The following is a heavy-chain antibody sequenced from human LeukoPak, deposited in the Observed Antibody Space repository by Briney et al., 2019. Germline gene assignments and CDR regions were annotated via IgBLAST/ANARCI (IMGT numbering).Heavy chain of an antibody. CDR3: ARGYNYDWHYFDY. D-gene: IGHD5-18*01. CDR1: GFTVSNNY. CDR2: IYSGGST. V-gene: IGHV3-53*01. J-gene: IGHJ4*02. Sequence: PGGSLRLSCAASGFTVSNNYMSWVRQAPGKGLEWVSVIYSGGSTYYADSVKGRFTISRDNSKNTVYVQMNSLRAEDTAVYYCARGYNYDWHYFDYWGQGTLVTVSS.